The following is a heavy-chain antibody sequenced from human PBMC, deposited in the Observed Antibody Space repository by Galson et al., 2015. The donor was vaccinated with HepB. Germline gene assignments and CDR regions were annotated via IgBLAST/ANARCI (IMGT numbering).Heavy chain of an antibody. CDR2: IDWDDDK. J-gene: IGHJ6*02. CDR3: ARIRTVLRGMDV. D-gene: IGHD3-10*01. Sequence: PALVKPTQTLTLTCTFSGFSLSTTGMCVTWIRQPPGKALEWLARIDWDDDKYYNTSLETRLSVPKDTSKNQVVLTMTNMDPVDTATYYCARIRTVLRGMDVWGQGTTVTVSS. CDR1: GFSLSTTGMC. V-gene: IGHV2-70*11.